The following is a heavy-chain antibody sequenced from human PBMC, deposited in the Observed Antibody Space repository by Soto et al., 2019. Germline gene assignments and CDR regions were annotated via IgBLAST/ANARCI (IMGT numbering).Heavy chain of an antibody. CDR1: GGSFTDYY. CDR2: STHTGGF. D-gene: IGHD2-2*01. Sequence: SETLSLTCAVYGGSFTDYYWSWIRQPPGKGLEWIGESTHTGGFYSNPSIDTRVTISVDTTKNQFSLKLSSVTTADTALYYCARGRQRPSAAYKGHGYYGMDVWVQGTTVTVSS. CDR3: ARGRQRPSAAYKGHGYYGMDV. V-gene: IGHV4-34*01. J-gene: IGHJ6*02.